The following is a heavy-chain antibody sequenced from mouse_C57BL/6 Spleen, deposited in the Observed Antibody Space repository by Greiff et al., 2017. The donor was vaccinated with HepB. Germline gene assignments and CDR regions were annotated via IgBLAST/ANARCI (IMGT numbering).Heavy chain of an antibody. D-gene: IGHD2-4*01. Sequence: QVQLQQPGAQLVKPGASVKMSCKASGYTFTSYWITWVKQRPGQGLEWIGDIYPGSGSTNYNEKFKSKATLTVDTSARTAYMQLSSLTSEDSAVYYCERAYDYDEGRFDYWGQGTALTVSS. CDR1: GYTFTSYW. CDR3: ERAYDYDEGRFDY. V-gene: IGHV1-55*01. CDR2: IYPGSGST. J-gene: IGHJ2*01.